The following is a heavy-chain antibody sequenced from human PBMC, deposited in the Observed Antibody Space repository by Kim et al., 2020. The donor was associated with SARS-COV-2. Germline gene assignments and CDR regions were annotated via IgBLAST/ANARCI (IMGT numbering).Heavy chain of an antibody. CDR1: GFTFSSYA. D-gene: IGHD2-15*01. J-gene: IGHJ4*02. CDR3: AKDQLVVVVAAIDY. CDR2: ISGSGGST. Sequence: GGSLRLSCAASGFTFSSYAISWVRQAPGKGLEWVSAISGSGGSTYYADSVKGRFTISRDNSKNTLYLQMNSLRAEDTAVYYCAKDQLVVVVAAIDYWGQGTLFTASS. V-gene: IGHV3-23*01.